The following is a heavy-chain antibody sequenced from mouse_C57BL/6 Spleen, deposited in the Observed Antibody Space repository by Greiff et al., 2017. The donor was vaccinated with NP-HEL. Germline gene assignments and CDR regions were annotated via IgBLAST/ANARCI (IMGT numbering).Heavy chain of an antibody. Sequence: QVQLQQSGAELVKPGASVKLSCKASGYTFTSYWMHWVKQRPGQGLEWIGMIHPNSGSTNYNEKFKSKATLTVDKSSSTAYMQLSSLTSEDSAVYYCARGGVHWYFDVWGTGTTVTVSS. V-gene: IGHV1-64*01. J-gene: IGHJ1*03. CDR3: ARGGVHWYFDV. CDR2: IHPNSGST. CDR1: GYTFTSYW.